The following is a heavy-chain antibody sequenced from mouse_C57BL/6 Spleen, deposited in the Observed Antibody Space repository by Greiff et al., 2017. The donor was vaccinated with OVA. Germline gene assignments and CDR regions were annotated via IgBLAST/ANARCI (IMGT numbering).Heavy chain of an antibody. V-gene: IGHV1-69*01. J-gene: IGHJ2*01. Sequence: VQLQQPGAELVMPGASVKLSCKASGHTFTSYWMHWVKQRPGQGLEWIGEIDPSDSYTNYNQKFKGKSTLTVDKSSSTAYMQLSSLTSEDSAVYYCARAHYYGSSYDFDYWGQGTTLTVSS. D-gene: IGHD1-1*01. CDR1: GHTFTSYW. CDR2: IDPSDSYT. CDR3: ARAHYYGSSYDFDY.